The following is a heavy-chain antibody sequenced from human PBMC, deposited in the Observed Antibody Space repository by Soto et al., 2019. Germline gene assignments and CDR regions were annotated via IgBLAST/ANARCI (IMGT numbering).Heavy chain of an antibody. D-gene: IGHD3-16*02. V-gene: IGHV4-39*07. CDR1: GGSISSSSYY. CDR3: ALWGSYRSFDN. J-gene: IGHJ4*02. Sequence: SETLSLTCTVSGGSISSSSYYWGWIRQPPGKGLEWIGSIYYSGSTYYNPSLKSRVARSVDTSKNQFSLKVTSMTAADTAVYYCALWGSYRSFDNWGQGTLVTVSS. CDR2: IYYSGST.